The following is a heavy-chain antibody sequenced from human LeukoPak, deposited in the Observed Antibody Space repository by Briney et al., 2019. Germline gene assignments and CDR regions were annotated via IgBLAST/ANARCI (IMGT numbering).Heavy chain of an antibody. CDR1: GFTVSSNY. Sequence: GGSLSLFCAASGFTVSSNYMSWVRQAPGKGLEGVSVIYSGGSTYYADSVKGRFTIYRHNSKNTLYLQMNSLRAEDTAVYYCARVSSDYYDSSGYYSRSAHFDYWGQGTLVTVSS. D-gene: IGHD3-22*01. V-gene: IGHV3-66*01. J-gene: IGHJ4*02. CDR3: ARVSSDYYDSSGYYSRSAHFDY. CDR2: IYSGGST.